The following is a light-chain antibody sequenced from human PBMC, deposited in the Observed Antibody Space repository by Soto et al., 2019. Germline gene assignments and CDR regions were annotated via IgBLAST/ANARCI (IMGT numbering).Light chain of an antibody. Sequence: QSVLTQSPSTSASLGASVKLTCTLNSAYRTYAITWHQQQPEKGPRYLMKVNSDGSHTKGDGVPDRFSGSGSGAERYLTISTLHSEDEADYYCQTGITGMVFGGGTKLTVL. V-gene: IGLV4-69*02. CDR2: VNSDGSH. CDR1: SAYRTYA. CDR3: QTGITGMV. J-gene: IGLJ3*02.